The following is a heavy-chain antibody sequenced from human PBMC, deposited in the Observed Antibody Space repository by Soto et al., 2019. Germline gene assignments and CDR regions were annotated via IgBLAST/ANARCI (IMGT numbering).Heavy chain of an antibody. Sequence: GGSLRLSCAASGFTVSSNYMSWVRQAPGKGLEWVSVIYSGGSTYYADSVKGRFTISRDNSKNTLYLQMNSLRAEDTAVYYCARGLLRYFERDVWGQGTTVTVSS. J-gene: IGHJ6*02. CDR3: ARGLLRYFERDV. D-gene: IGHD3-9*01. CDR2: IYSGGST. CDR1: GFTVSSNY. V-gene: IGHV3-53*01.